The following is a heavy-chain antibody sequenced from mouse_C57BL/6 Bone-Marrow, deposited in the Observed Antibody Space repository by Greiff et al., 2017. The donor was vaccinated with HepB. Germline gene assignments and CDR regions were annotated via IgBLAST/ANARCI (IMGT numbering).Heavy chain of an antibody. CDR3: ARYDGYYFAY. Sequence: VQVVESGPGLVQPSQSLSITCTVSGFSLTSYGVHWVRQSPGKGLEWLGVIWSGGSTDYNAAFISRLSISKDNSKSQVFFKMNSLQADDTAIYYCARYDGYYFAYWGQGTLVTVSA. CDR1: GFSLTSYG. J-gene: IGHJ3*01. D-gene: IGHD2-3*01. CDR2: IWSGGST. V-gene: IGHV2-2*01.